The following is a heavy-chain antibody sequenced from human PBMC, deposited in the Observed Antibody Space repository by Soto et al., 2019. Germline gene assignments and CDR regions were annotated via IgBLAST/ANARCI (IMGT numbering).Heavy chain of an antibody. D-gene: IGHD6-13*01. CDR2: INPSGGST. CDR1: GYTFTSYY. J-gene: IGHJ4*02. V-gene: IGHV1-46*01. Sequence: ASVKVSCKASGYTFTSYYMHWVRQAPGQGLEWMGIINPSGGSTSYAQKFQGRVTMTRDTSTSTVYMELSSLRSEDTAVYYCASHHLQQLYPSFDYWGQGTLVTSPQ. CDR3: ASHHLQQLYPSFDY.